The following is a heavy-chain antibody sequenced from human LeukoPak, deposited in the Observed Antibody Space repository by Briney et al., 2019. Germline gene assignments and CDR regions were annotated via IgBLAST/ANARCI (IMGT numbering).Heavy chain of an antibody. D-gene: IGHD6-6*01. Sequence: PGRSLRLSCAASGFTFSSYGMHWVRQAPGKGLEWVAVIWYDGSNKYYADSVKGRFTISRDNSKNTLYLQMNSLRAEDTAVYYCARDGAARRNFDYWGQGTPVTVSS. CDR1: GFTFSSYG. CDR3: ARDGAARRNFDY. CDR2: IWYDGSNK. V-gene: IGHV3-33*01. J-gene: IGHJ4*02.